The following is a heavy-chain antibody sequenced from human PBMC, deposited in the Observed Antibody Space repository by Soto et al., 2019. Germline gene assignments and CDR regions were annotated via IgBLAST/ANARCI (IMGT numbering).Heavy chain of an antibody. Sequence: GVSLRLSCAASGFTFSSYDMHWVRQATGKGLEWVSAIGTAGDTYYPGSVKGRFTISRENAKNSLYLQMNSLRAGDTAVYYCAREGATGAFDIWGQGTMVTVSS. CDR3: AREGATGAFDI. D-gene: IGHD1-26*01. CDR2: IGTAGDT. CDR1: GFTFSSYD. V-gene: IGHV3-13*01. J-gene: IGHJ3*02.